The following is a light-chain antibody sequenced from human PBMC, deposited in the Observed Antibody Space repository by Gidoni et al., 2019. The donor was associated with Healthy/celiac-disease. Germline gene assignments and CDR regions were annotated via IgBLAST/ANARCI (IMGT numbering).Light chain of an antibody. Sequence: DHKTHQPPSSLSASVGDRVTITCPASQSISSYLNWYQQKPGKAPKLLIYAASNLQSGVPSRFSGSGSGTDFTLTISSLQPEDFATYYCQQCYNTPLTFGQGTKVEIK. V-gene: IGKV1-39*01. CDR2: AAS. CDR1: QSISSY. CDR3: QQCYNTPLT. J-gene: IGKJ1*01.